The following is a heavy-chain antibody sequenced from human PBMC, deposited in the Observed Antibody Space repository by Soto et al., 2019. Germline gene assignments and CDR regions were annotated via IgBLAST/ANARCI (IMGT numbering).Heavy chain of an antibody. CDR2: ISAYNGNT. CDR1: GYTFTSYG. J-gene: IGHJ6*02. CDR3: AGRNYDYVDCYGMDV. V-gene: IGHV1-18*01. D-gene: IGHD3-16*01. Sequence: ASVKVSCKASGYTFTSYGISWVRQAPGQGLEWMGWISAYNGNTNYAQKLQGRVTMTTDTSTSTAYMELRSLRSDDTAVYYCAGRNYDYVDCYGMDVWGQGTTVTVSS.